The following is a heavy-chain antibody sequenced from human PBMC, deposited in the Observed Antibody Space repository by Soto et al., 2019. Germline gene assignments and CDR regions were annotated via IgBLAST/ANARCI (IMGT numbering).Heavy chain of an antibody. V-gene: IGHV3-21*01. J-gene: IGHJ4*02. CDR1: GFTFSSYS. D-gene: IGHD6-6*01. CDR3: ARDRTRTYIAARLFDY. Sequence: GGSLRLSCAASGFTFSSYSMNWVRQAPGKGLEWVSSISSSSYIYYADSVKGRFTISRDNAKNSLYLQMNSLRAEDTAVYYCARDRTRTYIAARLFDYWGQGTLVTVST. CDR2: ISSSSYI.